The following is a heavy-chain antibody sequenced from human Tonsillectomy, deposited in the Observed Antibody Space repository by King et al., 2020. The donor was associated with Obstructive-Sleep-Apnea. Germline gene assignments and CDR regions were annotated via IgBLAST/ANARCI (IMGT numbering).Heavy chain of an antibody. V-gene: IGHV3-23*04. Sequence: VQLVESGGGLVQPGGSLRLSCAASGFTFSSYAMSWVRQAPGKGLEWVSGISGSGGNTYYADSVKGRFTISRDNSKNTLYLQMNSLRVEDTAVYYCAKASKVGPAAIGYWGQGTLVTVSS. CDR3: AKASKVGPAAIGY. CDR1: GFTFSSYA. D-gene: IGHD2-2*01. CDR2: ISGSGGNT. J-gene: IGHJ4*02.